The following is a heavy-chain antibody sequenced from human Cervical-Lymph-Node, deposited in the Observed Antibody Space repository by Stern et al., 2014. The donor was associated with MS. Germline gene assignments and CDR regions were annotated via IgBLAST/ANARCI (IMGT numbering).Heavy chain of an antibody. Sequence: EVHLVESGGGLIQPGGSLSLSCAASGFTVSRSYMSWVRQAPGKGLEWVSVIYSAGTTYYADSVKGRFTISRDNSKNTLNLQMNSLRAEDTAVYYCARDPNYGSGYWGQGTLVTVSS. CDR1: GFTVSRSY. D-gene: IGHD3-10*01. J-gene: IGHJ4*02. CDR2: IYSAGTT. CDR3: ARDPNYGSGY. V-gene: IGHV3-53*01.